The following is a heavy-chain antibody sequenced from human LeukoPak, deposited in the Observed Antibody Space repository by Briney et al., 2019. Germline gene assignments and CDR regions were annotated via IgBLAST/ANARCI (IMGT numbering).Heavy chain of an antibody. J-gene: IGHJ4*02. Sequence: GRSLTLSCAASGFTFDDYAMHWVRQAPGKGLELVSGISWNSGSICYADSVKGRFTISRDNAKNSLYQQMNSLRAEDTALYYCAKDPTASITMVRGVIHWGQGTLVTVSS. CDR2: ISWNSGSI. CDR1: GFTFDDYA. CDR3: AKDPTASITMVRGVIH. V-gene: IGHV3-9*01. D-gene: IGHD3-10*01.